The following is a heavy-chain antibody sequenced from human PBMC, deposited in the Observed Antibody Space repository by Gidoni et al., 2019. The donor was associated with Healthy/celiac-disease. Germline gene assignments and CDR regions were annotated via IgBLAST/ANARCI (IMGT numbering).Heavy chain of an antibody. CDR1: GFTFDDYA. J-gene: IGHJ3*02. D-gene: IGHD6-19*01. V-gene: IGHV3-9*01. CDR3: AKDLYPRQWLGDDAFDI. Sequence: EVQLVESGGGLVQHGWSLRPPCAASGFTFDDYAMHWVRTAPGKGLELVSGISWNSGSIGYADSVKGRFTISRDNAKNSLYLQMNSLRAEDTALYYCAKDLYPRQWLGDDAFDIWGQGTMVTVSS. CDR2: ISWNSGSI.